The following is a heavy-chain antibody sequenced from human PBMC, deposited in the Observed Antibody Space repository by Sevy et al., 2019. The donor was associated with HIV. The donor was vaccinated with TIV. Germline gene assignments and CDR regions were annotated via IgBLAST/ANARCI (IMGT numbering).Heavy chain of an antibody. CDR1: GYTFTSYD. J-gene: IGHJ5*02. V-gene: IGHV1-8*01. CDR2: MNPNSGNT. D-gene: IGHD4-17*01. Sequence: ASVKVSCKASGYTFTSYDINWVRQATGQGLEWMGWMNPNSGNTGYAQKFQGRVTMTRNTSISTAYMELSSLGSEDTAVYYCARVRSYGGKRYNWFDPWGQGTLVTVSS. CDR3: ARVRSYGGKRYNWFDP.